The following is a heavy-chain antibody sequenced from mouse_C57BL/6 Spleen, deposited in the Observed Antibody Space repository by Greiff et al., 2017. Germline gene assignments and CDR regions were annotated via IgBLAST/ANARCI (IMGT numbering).Heavy chain of an antibody. J-gene: IGHJ4*01. V-gene: IGHV5-12*01. CDR1: GFTFSDYY. D-gene: IGHD1-1*01. CDR3: ARRPHYYGSTSYAMDY. CDR2: ISNGGGST. Sequence: EVKVVESGGGLVQPGGSLKLSCAASGFTFSDYYMYWVRQTPEKRLEWVAYISNGGGSTYYPDPVKGRFTISRDNANDTLYLQMCRLNSEATAMYSCARRPHYYGSTSYAMDYWGQGTSVSVSS.